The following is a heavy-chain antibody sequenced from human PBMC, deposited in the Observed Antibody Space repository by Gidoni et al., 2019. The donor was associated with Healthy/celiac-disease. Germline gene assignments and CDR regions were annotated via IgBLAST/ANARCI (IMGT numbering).Heavy chain of an antibody. V-gene: IGHV1-69*04. CDR3: ARAFSEQLVDNWFDP. CDR1: GGTFSSYA. CDR2: IIPILGIA. D-gene: IGHD6-6*01. J-gene: IGHJ5*02. Sequence: QVQLVQSGAEVKKPGSSVKVSCKASGGTFSSYAISWVRQAPGQGLEWMGRIIPILGIANYAQKFQGRVTITADKSTSTAYMELSSLRSEDTAVYYCARAFSEQLVDNWFDPWGQGTLVTVSS.